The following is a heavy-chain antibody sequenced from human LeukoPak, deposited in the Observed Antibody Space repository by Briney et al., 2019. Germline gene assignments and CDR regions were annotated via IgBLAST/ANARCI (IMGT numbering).Heavy chain of an antibody. V-gene: IGHV1-8*01. CDR3: AGRASYYDSSGYSDDAFDI. Sequence: GASVKVSCKASGYTFTSYDINWVRQATGQGLEWMGWMNPNSGNTGYAQKVQGRVTMTRNTSISTAYMELSSLRSEDTAVYYCAGRASYYDSSGYSDDAFDIWGQGTMVTVSS. CDR2: MNPNSGNT. D-gene: IGHD3-22*01. CDR1: GYTFTSYD. J-gene: IGHJ3*02.